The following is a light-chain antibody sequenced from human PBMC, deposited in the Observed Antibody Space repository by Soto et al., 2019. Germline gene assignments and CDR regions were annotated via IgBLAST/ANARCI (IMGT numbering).Light chain of an antibody. V-gene: IGKV4-1*01. CDR2: WAS. Sequence: DIVMTQSPDSLAVSLGERATINSKSSQSVLYSSNNKNYLAWYQQKPGQPPKLLIYWASTRESGVPDRFSGSGSGTDFTLTISSLQAEGVAVYYCQQYYSTLSLTFGGGTKVEIK. CDR1: QSVLYSSNNKNY. CDR3: QQYYSTLSLT. J-gene: IGKJ4*01.